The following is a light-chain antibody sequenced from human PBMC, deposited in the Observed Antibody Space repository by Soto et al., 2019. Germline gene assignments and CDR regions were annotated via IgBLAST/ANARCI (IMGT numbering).Light chain of an antibody. J-gene: IGKJ1*01. V-gene: IGKV2-30*01. Sequence: DVVMTQSPLSLPVSLGQSASISCRSSQSIAYSDGYTYMNWFQQRPGQSPRRLISLTSRRDSGVPDRFSGSGSGTDFTLTISRVEAEDVGIYYCMQSTHWPSTFGRGTTVEIK. CDR1: QSIAYSDGYTY. CDR3: MQSTHWPST. CDR2: LTS.